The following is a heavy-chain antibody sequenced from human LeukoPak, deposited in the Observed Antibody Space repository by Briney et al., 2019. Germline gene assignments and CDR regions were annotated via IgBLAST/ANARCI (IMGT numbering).Heavy chain of an antibody. J-gene: IGHJ6*03. CDR3: ARFPGGAEYRHYFYMDV. CDR1: GGSINNYF. D-gene: IGHD1-14*01. CDR2: IYYSDST. Sequence: SETLSLTCTAAGGSINNYFWSWIRQPPGKGLECIAYIYYSDSTNYKASLKSRVTVSVDPSKSQFSLKLSSVTAPATAVYHCARFPGGAEYRHYFYMDVWGTGTTVTVSS. V-gene: IGHV4-59*01.